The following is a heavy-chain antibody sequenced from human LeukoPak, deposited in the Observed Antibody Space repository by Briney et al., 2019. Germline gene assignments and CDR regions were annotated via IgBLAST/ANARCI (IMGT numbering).Heavy chain of an antibody. CDR3: ATCSSWFHIAFFDY. Sequence: SVKVSCKASGGTFSSYAINWVRQAPGQGLEWMGGIIPIFGTANYAQKFQGRVTITTDESTSTAYMELSSLRSEDTAVYYCATCSSWFHIAFFDYWGQGTLVSVSS. CDR1: GGTFSSYA. J-gene: IGHJ4*02. V-gene: IGHV1-69*05. D-gene: IGHD6-13*01. CDR2: IIPIFGTA.